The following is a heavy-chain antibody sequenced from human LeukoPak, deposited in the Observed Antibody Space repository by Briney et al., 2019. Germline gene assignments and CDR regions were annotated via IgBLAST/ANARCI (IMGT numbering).Heavy chain of an antibody. CDR3: ARGSCSSTSCYDY. CDR1: GGTFISYA. J-gene: IGHJ4*02. CDR2: IIPIFGTA. D-gene: IGHD2-2*01. Sequence: ASVKVSCKASGGTFISYAISWVRQAPGQGLEWMGGIIPIFGTANYAQKFQGRVTITADESTSTAYMELSSLRSEDTAVYYCARGSCSSTSCYDYWGQGTLVTVSS. V-gene: IGHV1-69*13.